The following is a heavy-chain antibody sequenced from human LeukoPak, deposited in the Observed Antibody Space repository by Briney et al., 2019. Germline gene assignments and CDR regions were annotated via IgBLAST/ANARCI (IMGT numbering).Heavy chain of an antibody. Sequence: PGGSLRLSCAASGFTFSSYSMNWVRQAPGKGLEWVSSISSSSSYIYYADSVKGRFTISRDNAKNSLYLQMNSLRAEDTAVYYCARGNCSGGSCLNYWGQGTLVTVSS. CDR3: ARGNCSGGSCLNY. CDR1: GFTFSSYS. CDR2: ISSSSSYI. D-gene: IGHD2-15*01. J-gene: IGHJ4*02. V-gene: IGHV3-21*01.